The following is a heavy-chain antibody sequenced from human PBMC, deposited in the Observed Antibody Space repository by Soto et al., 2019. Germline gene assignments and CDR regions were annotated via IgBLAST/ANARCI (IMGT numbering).Heavy chain of an antibody. V-gene: IGHV1-2*04. D-gene: IGHD6-6*01. CDR1: GYTFTSYG. J-gene: IGHJ6*02. Sequence: ASVKVSCKASGYTFTSYGISWVRQAPGQGLEWMGWIDPNSGGTNYAQKFQGWVTMTRDTSISTAYMELSRLRSDDTAVYYCARDRAQQLVAGHYYYYYGMDVWGQGTTVTVSS. CDR3: ARDRAQQLVAGHYYYYYGMDV. CDR2: IDPNSGGT.